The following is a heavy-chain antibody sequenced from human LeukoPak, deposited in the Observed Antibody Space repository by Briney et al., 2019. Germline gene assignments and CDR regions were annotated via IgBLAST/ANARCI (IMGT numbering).Heavy chain of an antibody. CDR3: AKSETDILTGYYGLSVGYFDY. J-gene: IGHJ4*02. Sequence: PGGSLRLSCAASGFTFSSYAMSWVRQAPGKGLEWVSAISGSGGSTYYADSVKGRFTISRDNSKNTLYLQMNSLRAEDTAVCYCAKSETDILTGYYGLSVGYFDYWGQGTLVTVSS. V-gene: IGHV3-23*01. D-gene: IGHD3-9*01. CDR1: GFTFSSYA. CDR2: ISGSGGST.